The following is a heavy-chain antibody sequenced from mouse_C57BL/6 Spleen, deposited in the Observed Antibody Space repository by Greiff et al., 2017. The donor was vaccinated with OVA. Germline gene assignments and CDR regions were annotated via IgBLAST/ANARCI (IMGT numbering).Heavy chain of an antibody. CDR3: ARWGGGYDVGDYAMDY. J-gene: IGHJ4*01. CDR2: IDPEDGET. CDR1: GFNIKDYY. Sequence: VQLQQSGAELVKPGASVKLSCTASGFNIKDYYMNWVKQRTEQGLEWIGRIDPEDGETKYAPKFQGKATITADTSSNTACLQLSSLTSEDTAVYYCARWGGGYDVGDYAMDYWGQGTSVTVSS. V-gene: IGHV14-2*01. D-gene: IGHD2-2*01.